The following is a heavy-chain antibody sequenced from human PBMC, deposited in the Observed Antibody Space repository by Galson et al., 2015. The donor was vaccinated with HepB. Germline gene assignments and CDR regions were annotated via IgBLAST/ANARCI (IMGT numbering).Heavy chain of an antibody. D-gene: IGHD1-26*01. CDR3: AKDRLGDYYYFDY. J-gene: IGHJ4*02. V-gene: IGHV3-30*02. CDR1: GFTFSSYG. Sequence: SLRLSCAASGFTFSSYGMHWVRQAPGKGLEWVAFIRYDGSNKYYADSVKGRFTISRDNSKNTLYLQMNSLRAEDTAVYYCAKDRLGDYYYFDYWGQGTLVTVSS. CDR2: IRYDGSNK.